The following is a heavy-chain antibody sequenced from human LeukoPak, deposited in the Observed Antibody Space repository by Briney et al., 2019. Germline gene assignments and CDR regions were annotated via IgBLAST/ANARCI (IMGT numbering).Heavy chain of an antibody. J-gene: IGHJ4*02. D-gene: IGHD5-18*01. V-gene: IGHV3-21*01. CDR3: ARDRTLGSYGYGATDY. CDR2: ISSSSSYI. CDR1: GFTFSSYS. Sequence: GGSLRLSCAASGFTFSSYSMNWVRQAPGKGLEWVSSISSSSSYIYYADSVKGRFTISRDNAKNSLYLQMNSLRAEDTAVYYCARDRTLGSYGYGATDYWGQGTLVTVSS.